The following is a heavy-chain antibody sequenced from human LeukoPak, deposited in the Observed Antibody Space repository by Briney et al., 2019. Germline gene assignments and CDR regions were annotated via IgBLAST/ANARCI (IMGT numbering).Heavy chain of an antibody. Sequence: GGSLRLSCAASGFTFSSYAMSWIRQAPGKGLEWVSYISSGGSIIYYADSVKGRFTISRDNAKNSLYLQMNSLRAEDTAVYYCARASSSLGTQDAFDIWGQGTMVTVSS. CDR3: ARASSSLGTQDAFDI. CDR2: ISSGGSII. D-gene: IGHD3-16*02. CDR1: GFTFSSYA. J-gene: IGHJ3*02. V-gene: IGHV3-11*04.